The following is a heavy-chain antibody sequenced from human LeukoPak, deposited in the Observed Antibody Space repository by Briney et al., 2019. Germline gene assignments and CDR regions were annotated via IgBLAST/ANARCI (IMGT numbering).Heavy chain of an antibody. J-gene: IGHJ6*02. CDR2: ISYDGSNK. CDR1: GFTFSSYW. CDR3: ARDLGYDILTGYYRYYGMDV. V-gene: IGHV3-30-3*01. Sequence: LRLSCAASGFTFSSYWMHWVRQAPGKGLEWVAVISYDGSNKYYADSVKGRFTISRDNSKNTLYLQMNSLRAEDTAVYYCARDLGYDILTGYYRYYGMDVWGQGTTVTVSS. D-gene: IGHD3-9*01.